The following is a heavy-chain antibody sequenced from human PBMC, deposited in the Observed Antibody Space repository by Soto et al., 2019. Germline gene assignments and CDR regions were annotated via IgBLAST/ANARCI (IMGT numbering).Heavy chain of an antibody. CDR3: ARHKIVATITSSFPAYSLDY. D-gene: IGHD5-12*01. CDR1: GGSISSSSYY. CDR2: IYYSGST. Sequence: SETLSLTCTVSGGSISSSSYYWGWIRQPPGKGLEWIGSIYYSGSTYYNPSLKSRVTISVDTSKNQFSLKLSSVTAADTAVYYCARHKIVATITSSFPAYSLDYWGQGTLVTVSS. V-gene: IGHV4-39*01. J-gene: IGHJ4*02.